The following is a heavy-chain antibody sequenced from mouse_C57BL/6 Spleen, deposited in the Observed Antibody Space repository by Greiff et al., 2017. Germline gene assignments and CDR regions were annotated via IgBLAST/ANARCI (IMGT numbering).Heavy chain of an antibody. CDR3: AKSDWDGFAY. Sequence: VMLVESGPGLVQPSQSLSISCTVSGFSLTSYGVPWVRQSPGKGLEWLGVIWRGGSTDYNAAFMSRLSITKDNSKSQVFFKMNSLQADDTAIYYCAKSDWDGFAYWGQGTLVTVSA. D-gene: IGHD4-1*01. V-gene: IGHV2-5*01. J-gene: IGHJ3*01. CDR1: GFSLTSYG. CDR2: IWRGGST.